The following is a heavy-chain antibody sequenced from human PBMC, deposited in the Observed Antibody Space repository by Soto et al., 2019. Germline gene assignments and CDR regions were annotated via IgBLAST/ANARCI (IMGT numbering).Heavy chain of an antibody. D-gene: IGHD3-3*01. CDR3: ARQYDSRLFAYDI. CDR1: GYSFTSYW. CDR2: IYPGDSDT. V-gene: IGHV5-51*01. J-gene: IGHJ3*02. Sequence: GESLKISCKGSGYSFTSYWIGWVRQMPGKGLEWMGIIYPGDSDTRYSPSFQGQVTISADKSISTAYLQWSSLKASDTAMYYCARQYDSRLFAYDIWGQGTMVTVSS.